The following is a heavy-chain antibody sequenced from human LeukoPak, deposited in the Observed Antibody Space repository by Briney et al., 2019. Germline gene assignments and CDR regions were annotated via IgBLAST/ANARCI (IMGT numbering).Heavy chain of an antibody. Sequence: GASVKVSCKASGGTLSRDAISWVRQAPGQGLEWRGGIIPIFGTANYAQKFQGRVTITTDESTSTASMELSSLRSEDTAVYYCASGMVRGDLGYLDYWGQGTLVTVSS. V-gene: IGHV1-69*05. D-gene: IGHD3-10*01. J-gene: IGHJ4*02. CDR2: IIPIFGTA. CDR1: GGTLSRDA. CDR3: ASGMVRGDLGYLDY.